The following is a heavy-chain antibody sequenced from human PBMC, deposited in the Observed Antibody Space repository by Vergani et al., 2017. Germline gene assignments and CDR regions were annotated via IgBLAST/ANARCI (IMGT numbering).Heavy chain of an antibody. Sequence: QVQLVQSGAEVKKPGASVKVSCKASGYTFTSYDINWVRQATGQGLEWMGWMNPNSGNTGYAQKFQGRVTMTRNTSISTAYMELSILRSEDTAVYYCARSPPNYDLWSGTFLGWGQGTLVTVSS. D-gene: IGHD3-3*01. CDR3: ARSPPNYDLWSGTFLG. CDR1: GYTFTSYD. J-gene: IGHJ4*02. V-gene: IGHV1-8*01. CDR2: MNPNSGNT.